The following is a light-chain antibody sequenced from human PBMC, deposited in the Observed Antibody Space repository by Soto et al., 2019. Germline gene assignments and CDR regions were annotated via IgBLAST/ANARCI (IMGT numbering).Light chain of an antibody. CDR3: QQYKYRWT. V-gene: IGKV1-5*01. J-gene: IGKJ1*01. Sequence: DIPKTQSPSTLSASVGDRVTITCRASQYIGDWLAWYQQKPGKAPQLLIYDASNLESGVPSRFSGGGSGTEFSLTISSLQPDDFATYYCQQYKYRWTFGQGTKVEVK. CDR2: DAS. CDR1: QYIGDW.